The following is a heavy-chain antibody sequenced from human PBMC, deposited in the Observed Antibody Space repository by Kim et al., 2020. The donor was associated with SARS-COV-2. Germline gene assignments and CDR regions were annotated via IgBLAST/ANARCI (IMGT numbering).Heavy chain of an antibody. V-gene: IGHV1-46*01. Sequence: GSTSNGQKFQGRVTMTRDTSTSTVYMERSSLRAEDTAVYYCARGRDYGDNWGQGTLVTVSS. D-gene: IGHD4-17*01. J-gene: IGHJ4*02. CDR2: GST. CDR3: ARGRDYGDN.